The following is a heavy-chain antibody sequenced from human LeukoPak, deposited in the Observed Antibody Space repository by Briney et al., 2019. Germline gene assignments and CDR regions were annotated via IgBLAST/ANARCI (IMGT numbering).Heavy chain of an antibody. D-gene: IGHD6-19*01. J-gene: IGHJ3*02. CDR2: INHSGST. Sequence: ETLCLTCAVYGGSFSGYYWSWICQPPGKGLEWIGEINHSGSTNYNPSLESRVTISVDTSKNQFSLKLSSVTAADTAVYYCARAQPYSSGWYDAFDIWGQGTIDPVSS. CDR1: GGSFSGYY. V-gene: IGHV4-34*01. CDR3: ARAQPYSSGWYDAFDI.